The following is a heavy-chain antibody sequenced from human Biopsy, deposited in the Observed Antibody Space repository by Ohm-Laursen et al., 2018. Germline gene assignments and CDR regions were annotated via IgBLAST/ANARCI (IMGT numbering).Heavy chain of an antibody. Sequence: SETLSLTCPVSGGSMSSYYWTWIRQPPGKGLEWIGYIYYSGTTDYSPSLKSRVTISIDKSKNQFFLKLSSVTAEDTAVYYCARDDAVTVIRGLYYWGQGALVTVSS. CDR3: ARDDAVTVIRGLYY. CDR2: IYYSGTT. CDR1: GGSMSSYY. J-gene: IGHJ4*02. D-gene: IGHD2-21*02. V-gene: IGHV4-59*01.